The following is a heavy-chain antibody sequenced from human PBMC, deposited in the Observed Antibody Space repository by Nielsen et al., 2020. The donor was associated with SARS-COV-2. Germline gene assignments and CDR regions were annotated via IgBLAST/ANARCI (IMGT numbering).Heavy chain of an antibody. V-gene: IGHV3-33*05. CDR3: ARDAFYGSGSYAYYYYGMDV. Sequence: GESLKISCAASGFTFSSYGMHWVRQAPGKGLEWVAVISYDGSNKYYADSVKGRFTISRDNSKNTLYLQMNSLRAEDTAVYYCARDAFYGSGSYAYYYYGMDVWGQGTTVTVSS. CDR1: GFTFSSYG. J-gene: IGHJ6*02. CDR2: ISYDGSNK. D-gene: IGHD3-10*01.